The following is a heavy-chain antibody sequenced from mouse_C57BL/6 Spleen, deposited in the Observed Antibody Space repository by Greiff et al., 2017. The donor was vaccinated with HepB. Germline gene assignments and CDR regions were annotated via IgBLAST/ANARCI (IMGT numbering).Heavy chain of an antibody. D-gene: IGHD2-1*01. V-gene: IGHV10-1*01. J-gene: IGHJ4*01. Sequence: GGGLVQPKGSLKLSCAASGFSFNTYAMNWVRQAPGKGLEWVARIRSKSNNYATYYADSVKDRFTISRDDSESMLYLQMNNLKTEDTAMYYCVRHEGNYAGTRAMDYWGQGTSVTVSS. CDR1: GFSFNTYA. CDR3: VRHEGNYAGTRAMDY. CDR2: IRSKSNNYAT.